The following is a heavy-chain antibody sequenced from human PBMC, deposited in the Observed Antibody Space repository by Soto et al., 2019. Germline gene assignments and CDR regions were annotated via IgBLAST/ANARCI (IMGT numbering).Heavy chain of an antibody. V-gene: IGHV3-23*01. CDR1: GISFSNYA. CDR3: AKFATGANAPLEC. D-gene: IGHD3-10*01. CDR2: ISYNVAGT. Sequence: WGSLRLSCAASGISFSNYAMTWVRQAPGRGLEWVSTISYNVAGTYYADSVKGRFTISRDNFKDTLYLQMNSLRAEDTAVYYCAKFATGANAPLECWGQGTLVTVSA. J-gene: IGHJ4*02.